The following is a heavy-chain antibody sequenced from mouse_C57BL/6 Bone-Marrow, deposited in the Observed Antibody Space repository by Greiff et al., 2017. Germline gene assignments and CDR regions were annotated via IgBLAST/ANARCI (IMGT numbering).Heavy chain of an antibody. CDR3: ARSPLYYYGSSPYFDY. CDR1: GFTFSSYG. CDR2: ISSGGSYT. D-gene: IGHD1-1*01. Sequence: EVKLMESGGDLVKPGGSLKLSCAASGFTFSSYGMSWVRQTPDKRLAWVATISSGGSYTYYPDSVKGRFTISRDNAKNTLYLQMSSLKSEDTAMYYCARSPLYYYGSSPYFDYWGQGTTLTVSS. V-gene: IGHV5-6*01. J-gene: IGHJ2*01.